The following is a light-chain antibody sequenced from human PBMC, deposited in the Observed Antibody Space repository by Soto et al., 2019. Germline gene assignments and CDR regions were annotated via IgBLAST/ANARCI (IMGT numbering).Light chain of an antibody. V-gene: IGKV3-20*01. CDR2: GAS. CDR1: QTISNSY. CDR3: QQYDRIPQLT. Sequence: EIVLTQSPGTLSLSPGERATLSCRASQTISNSYLAWYQQKPGQAPRLLIYGASSRAIGIPDRFSGSGAGTGLSVTISRLEPEDFALYYCQQYDRIPQLTFGPGTKVDIK. J-gene: IGKJ3*01.